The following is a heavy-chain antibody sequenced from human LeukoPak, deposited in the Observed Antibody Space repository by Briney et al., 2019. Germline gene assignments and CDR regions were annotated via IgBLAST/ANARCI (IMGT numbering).Heavy chain of an antibody. V-gene: IGHV4-38-2*02. D-gene: IGHD6-13*01. CDR2: IYHSGNT. Sequence: SETLSLTCTVSGYSISSGYYWGWIRQPPGKGLEWIGSIYHSGNTYYSPSLKSRVTISVDTSKNQFSLKLNSVTAADTAVYYCARGDYSSSWYEYNWFDPWGQGTLVTVSS. CDR1: GYSISSGYY. J-gene: IGHJ5*02. CDR3: ARGDYSSSWYEYNWFDP.